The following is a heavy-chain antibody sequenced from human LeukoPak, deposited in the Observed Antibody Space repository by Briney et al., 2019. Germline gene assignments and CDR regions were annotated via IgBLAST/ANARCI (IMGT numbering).Heavy chain of an antibody. D-gene: IGHD2-2*01. J-gene: IGHJ6*02. CDR1: GGTFSSYA. Sequence: EASVKVSCKASGGTFSSYAISWVRQAPGQGLEWMGGIIPIFGTANCAQKFQGRVTITADESTSTAYMELSSLRSEDTAVYYCARDEVVVVPAARGRDYYYYGMDVWGQGTTVTVSS. V-gene: IGHV1-69*13. CDR3: ARDEVVVVPAARGRDYYYYGMDV. CDR2: IIPIFGTA.